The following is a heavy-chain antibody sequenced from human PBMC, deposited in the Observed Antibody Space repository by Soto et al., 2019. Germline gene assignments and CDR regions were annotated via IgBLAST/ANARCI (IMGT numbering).Heavy chain of an antibody. J-gene: IGHJ6*02. Sequence: GESLKISCKGSGYSFTSYWISWVRQMPGKGLEWMGRIDPSDSYTNYSPSFQGHVTISAGKSISTAYLQWSSLKASDTAMYYCARDHIVVVPAAIRAYYYYGMDVWGQGTTVTVSS. CDR3: ARDHIVVVPAAIRAYYYYGMDV. CDR2: IDPSDSYT. V-gene: IGHV5-10-1*01. CDR1: GYSFTSYW. D-gene: IGHD2-2*02.